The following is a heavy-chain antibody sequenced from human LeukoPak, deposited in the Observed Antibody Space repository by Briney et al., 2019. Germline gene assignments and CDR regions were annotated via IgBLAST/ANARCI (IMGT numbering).Heavy chain of an antibody. V-gene: IGHV3-30*18. CDR2: ISYDGSNK. Sequence: GRSLRLSCAASGFTFSSYGMHWVRQAPGKGLEWVAVISYDGSNKYYADSVKGRFTISRDNSKNTLHLQMNSLRAEDTAVYYCAKMAQNFDYWGQGTLVTVSS. J-gene: IGHJ4*02. D-gene: IGHD5-24*01. CDR1: GFTFSSYG. CDR3: AKMAQNFDY.